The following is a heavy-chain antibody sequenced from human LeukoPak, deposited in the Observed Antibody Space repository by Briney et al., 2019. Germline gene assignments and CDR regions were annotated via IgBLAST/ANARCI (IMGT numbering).Heavy chain of an antibody. V-gene: IGHV3-23*01. CDR3: GKVHTCDWVWGSYRYYFDY. D-gene: IGHD3-16*02. CDR2: ISVSGGST. Sequence: GGSLRLSRAASGFTFSSYAMSGVRQAPGKGLEWGSAISVSGGSTYYADYVKGRFTIARDNSNNTLYLEMNSLRAEDTAVYCCGKVHTCDWVWGSYRYYFDYWGEGTLVSVSS. J-gene: IGHJ4*02. CDR1: GFTFSSYA.